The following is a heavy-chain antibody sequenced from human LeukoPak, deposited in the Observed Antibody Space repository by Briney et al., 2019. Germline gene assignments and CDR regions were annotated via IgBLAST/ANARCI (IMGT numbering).Heavy chain of an antibody. CDR3: AREDSASESWAY. V-gene: IGHV4-4*07. Sequence: SQTLSLTCTVSGGSISSYYWSWIRQPAGKGLEWNGRMYASGITNYNPSLKSRVTMSVDTSKNQFSLKLSAVTAADTAVYYCAREDSASESWAYWAQGILVTVSS. CDR2: MYASGIT. CDR1: GGSISSYY. D-gene: IGHD5-12*01. J-gene: IGHJ4*02.